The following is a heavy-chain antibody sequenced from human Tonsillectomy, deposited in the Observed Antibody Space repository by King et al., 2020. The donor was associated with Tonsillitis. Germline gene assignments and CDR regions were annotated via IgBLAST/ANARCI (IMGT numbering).Heavy chain of an antibody. CDR1: GGTFSSYA. J-gene: IGHJ6*03. Sequence: QLVQSGAEVKKPGSSVKVSCKASGGTFSSYAISWVRQAPGQGLEWMGGIIPIFGTANYAQKFQGRVTITADESTSTAFMELSSLRSEDTAVYYCAKRDTVVTQVGVGGYYYYYYMDVWGKGTTVTVSS. CDR2: IIPIFGTA. CDR3: AKRDTVVTQVGVGGYYYYYYMDV. V-gene: IGHV1-69*12. D-gene: IGHD4-23*01.